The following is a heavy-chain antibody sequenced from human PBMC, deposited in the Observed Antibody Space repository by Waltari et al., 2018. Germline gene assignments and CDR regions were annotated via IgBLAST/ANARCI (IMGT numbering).Heavy chain of an antibody. CDR2: IYYSGST. D-gene: IGHD3-9*01. CDR3: ARDWPLYDILTGSPNWFDP. J-gene: IGHJ5*02. CDR1: GGSISSSSYY. Sequence: QLQLQESGPGLVKPSETLSLTCTVSGGSISSSSYYWGWIRQPPGKGLGWIGSIYYSGSTYYNPSLKSRVTISVDTSKNQFSLKLSSVTAADTAVYYCARDWPLYDILTGSPNWFDPWGQGTLVTVSS. V-gene: IGHV4-39*07.